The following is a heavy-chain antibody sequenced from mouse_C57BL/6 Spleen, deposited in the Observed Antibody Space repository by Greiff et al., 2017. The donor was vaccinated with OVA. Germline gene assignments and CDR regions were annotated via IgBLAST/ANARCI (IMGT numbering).Heavy chain of an antibody. D-gene: IGHD2-3*01. CDR3: ASLYDGYLAWFAY. CDR2: ICTGGGT. J-gene: IGHJ3*01. CDR1: GFSLTSYA. Sequence: QVQLQQSGPGLVAPSQSLSITCTVSGFSLTSYAISWVRQPPGKGLEWLGVICTGGGTNYNSALKSRQSISKDNAKSQVFLKMNSLQTVATARDYGASLYDGYLAWFAYWGQGTLVTVSA. V-gene: IGHV2-9-1*01.